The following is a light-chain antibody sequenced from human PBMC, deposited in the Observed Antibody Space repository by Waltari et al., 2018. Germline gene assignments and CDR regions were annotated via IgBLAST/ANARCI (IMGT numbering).Light chain of an antibody. J-gene: IGKJ3*01. CDR2: KAS. CDR1: QSISSW. V-gene: IGKV1-5*03. Sequence: DIQMTKSPSTLSASVGDRVTITCRASQSISSWLAWYQQKPGKAPKLLIYKASSLESGVPSRFSGSGSGTEFTLTISSLQPDDFATYYCQQYNSYPIFTFGPGTKVDIK. CDR3: QQYNSYPIFT.